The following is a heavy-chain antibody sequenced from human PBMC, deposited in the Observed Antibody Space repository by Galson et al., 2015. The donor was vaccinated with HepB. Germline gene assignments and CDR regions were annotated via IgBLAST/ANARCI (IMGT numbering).Heavy chain of an antibody. CDR1: GYTFTSYA. D-gene: IGHD2-15*01. V-gene: IGHV1-3*01. CDR3: ARNVAPPGPYYYYYYGMDV. CDR2: INAGNGNT. J-gene: IGHJ6*02. Sequence: SVKVSCKASGYTFTSYAMHWLRQAPGQRLEWMGWINAGNGNTKYSQKFQGRVTITRDTSASTAYMELSSLRSEDTAVYYCARNVAPPGPYYYYYYGMDVWGQGTTVTVSS.